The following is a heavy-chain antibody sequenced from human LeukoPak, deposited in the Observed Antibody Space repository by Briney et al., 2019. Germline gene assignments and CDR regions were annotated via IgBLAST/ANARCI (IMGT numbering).Heavy chain of an antibody. D-gene: IGHD1-26*01. CDR1: GFTFSSYG. CDR2: ISYDGSNK. V-gene: IGHV3-30*03. CDR3: ARGYRIVDLFCALL. Sequence: GRSLRLSCAASGFTFSSYGMHWVRQAPGKGLEWVAVISYDGSNKYYADSVKGRFTISRDNSKNTLYLQMNTLRAEDTAVYYCARGYRIVDLFCALLWGQGTKVTVSS. J-gene: IGHJ3*01.